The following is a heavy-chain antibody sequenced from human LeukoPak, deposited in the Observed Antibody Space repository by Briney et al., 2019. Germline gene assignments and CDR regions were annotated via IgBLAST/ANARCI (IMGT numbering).Heavy chain of an antibody. J-gene: IGHJ4*02. CDR2: IYYSGST. CDR3: ARLKGGYFDY. V-gene: IGHV4-59*08. CDR1: GGSISSYY. Sequence: SETLSLTCTVSGGSISSYYWSWIRQPPGKGLEWIGYIYYSGSTNYNPSLKSRVTISVDTSKNQFSLKLSSVTAADTAVYYCARLKGGYFDYWGQGTLVTVPS. D-gene: IGHD3-16*01.